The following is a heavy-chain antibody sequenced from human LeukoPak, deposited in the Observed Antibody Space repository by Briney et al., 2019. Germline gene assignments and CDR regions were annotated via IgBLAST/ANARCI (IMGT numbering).Heavy chain of an antibody. CDR2: IYTSGST. CDR1: GGSITSSSYY. V-gene: IGHV4-61*02. Sequence: SETLSLTCTVSGGSITSSSYYWSWIRQPAGKGLEWIGRIYTSGSTNYNPSLKSRVTISVDTSKNQFSLKLSSVTAADTAVYYCARATEGTRNSYVYWGQGSLVTVSS. J-gene: IGHJ4*02. D-gene: IGHD3-10*01. CDR3: ARATEGTRNSYVY.